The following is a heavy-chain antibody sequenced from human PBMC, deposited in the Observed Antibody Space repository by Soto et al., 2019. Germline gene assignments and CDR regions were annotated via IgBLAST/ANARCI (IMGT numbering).Heavy chain of an antibody. CDR1: GFSFSTYA. CDR3: AKDMVRGVIPPILDY. Sequence: GGSLRLSCAASGFSFSTYAMHWVRQAPGKGLEWVALISYDGSNKYYAGSVKGRFTISRDNSKNTLYLQMNSLRAEDTAVYYCAKDMVRGVIPPILDYWDKGTLVTGST. V-gene: IGHV3-30-3*01. J-gene: IGHJ4*02. D-gene: IGHD3-10*01. CDR2: ISYDGSNK.